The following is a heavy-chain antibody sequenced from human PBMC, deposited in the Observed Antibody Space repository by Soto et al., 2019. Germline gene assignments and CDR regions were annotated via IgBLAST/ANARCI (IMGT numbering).Heavy chain of an antibody. J-gene: IGHJ4*02. V-gene: IGHV1-3*01. D-gene: IGHD7-27*01. CDR2: FNAGSGST. CDR1: GYTFTTYA. CDR3: ARGTGGYVY. Sequence: QVQLVQSGAEVKKPGASVKVSCRASGYTFTTYAVHWVRQAPGQRLEWMGWFNAGSGSTRYSQKFQGRVTITRDTSASTAFMELSSLTSEDTAIYYCARGTGGYVYWGQGTLVTVSS.